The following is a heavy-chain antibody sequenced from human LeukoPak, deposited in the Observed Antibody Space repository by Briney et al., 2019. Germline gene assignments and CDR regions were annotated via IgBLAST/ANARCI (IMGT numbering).Heavy chain of an antibody. CDR1: GFTFSSYS. CDR2: ISSSSTYI. V-gene: IGHV3-21*01. D-gene: IGHD6-19*01. Sequence: GGSLRLSCGASGFTFSSYSMNWVRQAPGKGLEWVSSISSSSTYIYYADSVKGRFTISRDNAKNSLYLQMNSLRVEDTAVYYCARASSQWLVPYWGQGTLVAVSS. J-gene: IGHJ4*02. CDR3: ARASSQWLVPY.